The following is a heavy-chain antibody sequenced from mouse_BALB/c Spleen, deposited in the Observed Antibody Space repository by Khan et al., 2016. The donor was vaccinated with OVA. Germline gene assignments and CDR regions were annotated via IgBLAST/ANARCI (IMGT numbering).Heavy chain of an antibody. V-gene: IGHV2-2*02. Sequence: VQLQESGPGLVQPSQSLSITCTVSGFSLTNYSVHWFRQSPGKGLEWLGVIWSAGSTDYNAAFISRLTIRKDNSRSQVFFKMNSLQPNDTAIYYCARRGYDYGRGALFAYWGQGTLVTVSA. CDR2: IWSAGST. CDR3: ARRGYDYGRGALFAY. D-gene: IGHD2-4*01. CDR1: GFSLTNYS. J-gene: IGHJ3*01.